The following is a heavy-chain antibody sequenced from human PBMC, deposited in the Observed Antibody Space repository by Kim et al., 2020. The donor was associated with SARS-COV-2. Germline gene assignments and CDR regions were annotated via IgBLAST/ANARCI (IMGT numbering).Heavy chain of an antibody. J-gene: IGHJ5*02. CDR1: GGSFSGYY. CDR3: ARGAVSGNAGWFDP. CDR2: INHSGST. Sequence: SETLSLTCAVYGGSFSGYYWSWIRQPPGKGLEWIGEINHSGSTNYNPSLKSRVTISLDTSKNQFSLKLSSVTAADTAVYYCARGAVSGNAGWFDPWGQGTLVTVSS. D-gene: IGHD3-3*01. V-gene: IGHV4-34*01.